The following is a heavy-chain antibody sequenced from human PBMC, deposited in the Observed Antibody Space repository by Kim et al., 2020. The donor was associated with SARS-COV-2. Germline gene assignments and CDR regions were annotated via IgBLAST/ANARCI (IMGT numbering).Heavy chain of an antibody. Sequence: GGSLRLSCAASGFTFSSYAMHWVRQAPGKGLEWVAVISYDGSNKYYADSVKGRFTISRDNSKNTLYLQMNSLRAEDTAVYYCARDGKDCSSTSCSLYVGLGYCSGGSCLGPAFDIWGQGTMVTVSS. V-gene: IGHV3-30*04. CDR2: ISYDGSNK. D-gene: IGHD2-15*01. J-gene: IGHJ3*02. CDR3: ARDGKDCSSTSCSLYVGLGYCSGGSCLGPAFDI. CDR1: GFTFSSYA.